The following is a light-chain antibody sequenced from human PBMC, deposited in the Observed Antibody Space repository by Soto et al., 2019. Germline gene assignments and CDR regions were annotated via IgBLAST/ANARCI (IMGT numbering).Light chain of an antibody. CDR1: QTISNL. CDR3: QQYNSYPLT. V-gene: IGKV1-5*03. Sequence: DIQMTQSPSTLSASVGDRVTITCRASQTISNLLAWYQQKPGRAPTLLIYKASTLESGVPSRFSGSASGTEFTLTISSLQPDDVATYYCQQYNSYPLTFGQGTRLEIK. CDR2: KAS. J-gene: IGKJ5*01.